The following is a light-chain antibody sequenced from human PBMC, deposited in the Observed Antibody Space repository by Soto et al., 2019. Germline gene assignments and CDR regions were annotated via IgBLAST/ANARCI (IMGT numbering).Light chain of an antibody. CDR3: QQCYTTPRT. J-gene: IGKJ1*01. Sequence: DIQMTQSPSSLSASVGDRVFVTCRASQSISTFLNWYQQRPGEAPKLLIYAASSLQSGVPSRFSGSGSAADFTRTIGSLQPEDFATYYCQQCYTTPRTFGQGTKVEVK. CDR1: QSISTF. V-gene: IGKV1-39*01. CDR2: AAS.